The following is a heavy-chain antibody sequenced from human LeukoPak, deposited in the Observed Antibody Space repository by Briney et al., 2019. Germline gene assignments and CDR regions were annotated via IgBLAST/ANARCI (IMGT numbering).Heavy chain of an antibody. V-gene: IGHV4-39*01. D-gene: IGHD6-6*01. Sequence: GXXRQPPXXXXXXIGXIYYSGSTYYNPSLKSRVTISVDTSKNQFSLKLSSVTAADTAVYYCARQGQLVHYYYGMDVWGQGTTVTVSS. J-gene: IGHJ6*02. CDR3: ARQGQLVHYYYGMDV. CDR2: IYYSGST.